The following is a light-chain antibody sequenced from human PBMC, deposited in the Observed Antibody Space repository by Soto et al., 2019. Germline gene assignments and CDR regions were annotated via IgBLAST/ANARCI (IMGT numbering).Light chain of an antibody. Sequence: EIELTQSPGTLSLSPGEAATLSCRASQSISISYLAWYQQKPGQAPRLLIYGASGRATGIPDRFSGSGSGTDFTLTISRLEPEDFAVYYCQQYGSSPQTFGQGTKLEIK. CDR2: GAS. CDR1: QSISISY. CDR3: QQYGSSPQT. J-gene: IGKJ2*01. V-gene: IGKV3-20*01.